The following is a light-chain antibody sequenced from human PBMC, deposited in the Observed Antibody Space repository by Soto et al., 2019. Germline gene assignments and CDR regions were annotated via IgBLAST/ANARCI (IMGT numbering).Light chain of an antibody. CDR2: DVS. CDR3: SSQAVSSTLV. J-gene: IGLJ2*01. Sequence: QSALTQPASVSGSPGQSITISCTGTSSDVGGYNYVSWYQQHPGKAPKLMIYDVSNRPSGVSNRFSGSKSGNTASLTISGLQAEYEAHYYCSSQAVSSTLVFGGGTKLTVL. V-gene: IGLV2-14*01. CDR1: SSDVGGYNY.